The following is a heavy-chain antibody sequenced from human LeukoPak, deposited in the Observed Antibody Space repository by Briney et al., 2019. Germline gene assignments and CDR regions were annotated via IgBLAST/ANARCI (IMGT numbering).Heavy chain of an antibody. CDR3: ARHVHDDVWGSYRQNFDY. CDR2: IYYSGST. V-gene: IGHV4-39*01. D-gene: IGHD3-16*02. J-gene: IGHJ4*02. CDR1: GGSISSSSYY. Sequence: SETLSLTCTVSGGSISSSSYYWGWIRQPPGKGLEWIGSIYYSGSTYYNPSLKSRVTISVDTSKNQFSLKLSSVTAADTAVYYCARHVHDDVWGSYRQNFDYWGQGTPVTVSS.